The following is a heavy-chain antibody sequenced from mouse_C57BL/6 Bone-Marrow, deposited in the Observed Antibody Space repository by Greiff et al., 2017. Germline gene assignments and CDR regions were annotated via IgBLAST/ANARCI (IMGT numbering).Heavy chain of an antibody. Sequence: QVQLQESGPELVKPGASVKLSCKASGYTFTGYAINWVKQRPGQGLEWIGWIYPRDGSTKYNEKFKGKATLTVDTSSSTAYMELHSLTSEDSAVYVCARGGRGGYYPYAMDYWGQGTSVTVSS. V-gene: IGHV1-85*01. D-gene: IGHD2-3*01. CDR3: ARGGRGGYYPYAMDY. CDR1: GYTFTGYA. J-gene: IGHJ4*01. CDR2: IYPRDGST.